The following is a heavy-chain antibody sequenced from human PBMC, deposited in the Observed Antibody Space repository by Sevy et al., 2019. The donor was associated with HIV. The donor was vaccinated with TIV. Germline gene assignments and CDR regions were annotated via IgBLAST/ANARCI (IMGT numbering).Heavy chain of an antibody. CDR3: AVSSFYWGPYYFDY. CDR1: GFTFSNYE. V-gene: IGHV3-48*03. J-gene: IGHJ4*02. Sequence: GGSLRLSCAASGFTFSNYEMNWVRQAPGKGLEWLSHISNSGNTIYYADSVKGRFTISRDNAKNSLYLQMNGLRVDDTAVYYCAVSSFYWGPYYFDYWGQGTVVTVSS. CDR2: ISNSGNTI. D-gene: IGHD6-13*01.